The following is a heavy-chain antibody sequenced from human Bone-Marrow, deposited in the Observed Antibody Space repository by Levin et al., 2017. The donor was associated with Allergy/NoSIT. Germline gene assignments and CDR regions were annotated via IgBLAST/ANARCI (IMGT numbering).Heavy chain of an antibody. Sequence: SVKVSCKASGGTFSSYAISWVRQAPGQGLEWMGGIIPIFGTANYAQKFQGRVTITADESTSTAYMELSSLRSEDTAVYYCARDFEYSSSSVPWFDPWGQGTLVTVSS. CDR1: GGTFSSYA. J-gene: IGHJ5*02. CDR3: ARDFEYSSSSVPWFDP. D-gene: IGHD6-6*01. V-gene: IGHV1-69*13. CDR2: IIPIFGTA.